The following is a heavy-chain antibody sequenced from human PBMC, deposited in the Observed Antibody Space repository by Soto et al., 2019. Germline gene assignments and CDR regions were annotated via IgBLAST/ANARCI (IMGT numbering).Heavy chain of an antibody. V-gene: IGHV1-3*01. J-gene: IGHJ4*02. CDR3: ARSILLAGDY. CDR2: INAGNGNT. CDR1: GYTFTSYA. Sequence: QVQLVQSGAEVKKPGASVKVSCKASGYTFTSYAMHWVRQAPGQRLEWMGWINAGNGNTKYSQKIQGRVTITRDTSAITAYMELSILRSEDTAVYYSARSILLAGDYWGQGALVTVSS. D-gene: IGHD2-8*02.